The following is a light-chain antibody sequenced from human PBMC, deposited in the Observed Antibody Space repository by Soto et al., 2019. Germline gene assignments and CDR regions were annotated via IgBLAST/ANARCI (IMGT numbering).Light chain of an antibody. CDR3: QEHRSTGT. CDR1: QSVSNNY. J-gene: IGKJ1*01. Sequence: EIVLTQSPGTLSLSPGERATLSCRANQSVSNNYLAWYQQNPGKAPRLLIYGTTNRATGIPNWFSGSGWGRYFTLTNSRLKHEAVKLYYGQEHRSTGTFGQGTKVDIK. CDR2: GTT. V-gene: IGKV3-20*01.